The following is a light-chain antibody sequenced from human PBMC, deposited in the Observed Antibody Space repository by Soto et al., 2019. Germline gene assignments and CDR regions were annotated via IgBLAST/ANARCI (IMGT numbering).Light chain of an antibody. CDR3: QQYGSLSWT. J-gene: IGKJ1*01. Sequence: EIVLTQSPATLSLSPGERATLSCRASQSVSSYLAWYQQKPGQAPRIILFGASGRATGIPDRFSGSGSGTDFTLTISRLEPEDFAVYYCQQYGSLSWTFEQGTKGDIK. V-gene: IGKV3-20*01. CDR2: GAS. CDR1: QSVSSY.